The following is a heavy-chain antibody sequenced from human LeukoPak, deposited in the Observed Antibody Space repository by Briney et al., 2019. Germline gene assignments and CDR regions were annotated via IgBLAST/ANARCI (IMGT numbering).Heavy chain of an antibody. Sequence: PGGSLRLSCAASGFTFSSYAMHWVRQAPGKGLEWGAVISYDRSNKYYADSVKGRFTISRDNSKNTLYLQMNSLRAEDTAVYYCARDRSGITMIVVVPARREDAFDIWGQGTMVTVSS. CDR1: GFTFSSYA. V-gene: IGHV3-30*04. J-gene: IGHJ3*02. D-gene: IGHD3-22*01. CDR2: ISYDRSNK. CDR3: ARDRSGITMIVVVPARREDAFDI.